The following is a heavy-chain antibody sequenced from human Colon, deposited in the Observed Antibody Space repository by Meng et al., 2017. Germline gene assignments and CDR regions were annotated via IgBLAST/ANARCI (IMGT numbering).Heavy chain of an antibody. J-gene: IGHJ4*02. Sequence: QVGLVKSRAEVKKPGASVKVSCQASNYTFTAFSITWVRQAPGQGLEWMGWISTYNGNTNYAQKFQGRVTLTTDTSTSTAYMELRSLGSDDTAVYYCARGWGTTRYSYSDYWGQGTLVTVSS. D-gene: IGHD3-16*01. CDR2: ISTYNGNT. CDR1: NYTFTAFS. CDR3: ARGWGTTRYSYSDY. V-gene: IGHV1-18*01.